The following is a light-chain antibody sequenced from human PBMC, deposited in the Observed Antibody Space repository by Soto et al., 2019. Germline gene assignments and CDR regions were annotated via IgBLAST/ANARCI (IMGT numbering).Light chain of an antibody. Sequence: QLVLTQPPSASGTPGQRVTISCYGSSSNIGTNDAFWYQQLPGTAPKLLIYRSNQRPSGVPDRFSGSKSGTSASLAISGLRSEDEADYYCASWDYSLSGVLFGGGTKLTVL. CDR1: SSNIGTND. CDR3: ASWDYSLSGVL. J-gene: IGLJ2*01. CDR2: RSN. V-gene: IGLV1-47*01.